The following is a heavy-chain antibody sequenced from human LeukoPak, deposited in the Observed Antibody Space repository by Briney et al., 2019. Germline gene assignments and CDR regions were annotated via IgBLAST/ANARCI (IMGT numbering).Heavy chain of an antibody. CDR2: INPNSGGT. CDR1: GYTFTGYY. J-gene: IGHJ3*02. V-gene: IGHV1-2*02. D-gene: IGHD3-10*01. Sequence: ASVKVSCKASGYTFTGYYMHWVRQAPGQGLEWMGWINPNSGGTNYAQKFQGRVTMTRDKSIRTAYMELSRLTSDDTTVYYCARNIWFGESADAFDIWGQGTMVTVSS. CDR3: ARNIWFGESADAFDI.